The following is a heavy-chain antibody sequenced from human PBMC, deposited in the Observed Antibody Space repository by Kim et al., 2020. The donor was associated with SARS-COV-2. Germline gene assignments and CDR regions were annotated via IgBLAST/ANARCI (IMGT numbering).Heavy chain of an antibody. CDR2: IYYSGST. CDR1: GGSISSSSYY. Sequence: SETLSLTCTVSGGSISSSSYYWGWIRQPPGKGLEWIGSIYYSGSTYYNPSLKSRVTISVDTSKNQFSLKLSSVTAADTAVYYCARHPDYGDYVGWGQGTLVTVTS. D-gene: IGHD4-17*01. J-gene: IGHJ4*02. CDR3: ARHPDYGDYVG. V-gene: IGHV4-39*01.